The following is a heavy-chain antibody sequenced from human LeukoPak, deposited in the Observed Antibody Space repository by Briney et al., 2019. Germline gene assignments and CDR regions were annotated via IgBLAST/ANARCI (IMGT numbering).Heavy chain of an antibody. V-gene: IGHV3-48*01. CDR3: ASWAGTAAGFSGPFDY. CDR2: ISIASTT. D-gene: IGHD6-13*01. Sequence: GGSLRLSCAASGFTFSRQSMNWVRLAPGKGLEWLSHISIASTTYYADSVKGRFTISRDNARNSVFLQMASLRAEDTGVYYCASWAGTAAGFSGPFDYWGLGTLVTVSS. CDR1: GFTFSRQS. J-gene: IGHJ4*02.